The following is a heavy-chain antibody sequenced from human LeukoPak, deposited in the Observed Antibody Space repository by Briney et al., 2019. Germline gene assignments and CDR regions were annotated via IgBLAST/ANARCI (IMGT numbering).Heavy chain of an antibody. Sequence: GGSLRLSCAASRFTFSDYYMSWLRQAPGKGLEWVSYISSSGSTIYYADSVKGRFTISRDNAKNSLYLQMNGLRAEDTAVYYCARYSMDYGGNLWGQGTLVTVSS. CDR2: ISSSGSTI. CDR1: RFTFSDYY. CDR3: ARYSMDYGGNL. D-gene: IGHD4-23*01. V-gene: IGHV3-11*04. J-gene: IGHJ5*02.